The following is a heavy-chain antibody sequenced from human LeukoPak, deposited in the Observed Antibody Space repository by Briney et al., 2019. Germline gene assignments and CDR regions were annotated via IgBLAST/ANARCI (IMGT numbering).Heavy chain of an antibody. J-gene: IGHJ3*01. CDR2: IIPAVGAA. Sequence: ASVKVSCKVSGGNFYSYAINWVRQAPGHGLEWVGAIIPAVGAANYGPKFQDSVTITADASSTTAYMEMSSLTVDDTAVYYCARSQELVTMDDALDSWGQGTLVTVS. CDR1: GGNFYSYA. CDR3: ARSQELVTMDDALDS. D-gene: IGHD4/OR15-4a*01. V-gene: IGHV1-69*01.